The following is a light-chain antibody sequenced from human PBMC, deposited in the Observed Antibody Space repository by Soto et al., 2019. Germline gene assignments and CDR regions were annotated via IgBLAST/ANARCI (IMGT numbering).Light chain of an antibody. Sequence: DVVMTQSPLSLPVTLGQPASISCRSSQSLVYSDGNTYLSWFQQRPGQSPRRLIYKVFNRDSGVPDRFSGSGSGTDFTLTINRLGPEDSAVYYCQQFDSSPYTFGQGTKLEI. CDR2: KVF. CDR3: QQFDSSPYT. V-gene: IGKV2-30*01. CDR1: QSLVYSDGNTY. J-gene: IGKJ2*01.